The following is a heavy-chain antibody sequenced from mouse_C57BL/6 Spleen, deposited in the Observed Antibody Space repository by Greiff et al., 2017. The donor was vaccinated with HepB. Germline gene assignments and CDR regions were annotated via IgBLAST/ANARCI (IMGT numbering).Heavy chain of an antibody. CDR1: GYTFTDYN. V-gene: IGHV1-18*01. CDR2: INPNNGGT. J-gene: IGHJ3*01. CDR3: ARSHGYSWFAY. D-gene: IGHD2-3*01. Sequence: VQLQQSGPELVKPGASVKIPCKASGYTFTDYNMDWAKQSHGKSLEWIGDINPNNGGTIYNQKFKGKATLTVDKSSSTAYMELRSLTSEDTAVYYCARSHGYSWFAYWGQGTLVTVSA.